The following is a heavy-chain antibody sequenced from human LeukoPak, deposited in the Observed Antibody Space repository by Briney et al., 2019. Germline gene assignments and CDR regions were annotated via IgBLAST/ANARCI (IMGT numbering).Heavy chain of an antibody. CDR1: GGSISSGGYY. CDR2: IYYSGST. D-gene: IGHD6-6*01. J-gene: IGHJ4*02. CDR3: ARTSIAARPPFDY. Sequence: PSETLSLTCTVSGGSISSGGYYWSWIRQHPGKGLEWIGYIYYSGSTYYNPSLKSRVTISVDTSKNQFSLKLSSVTAADTAVYYCARTSIAARPPFDYWGQGTLVTVSS. V-gene: IGHV4-31*03.